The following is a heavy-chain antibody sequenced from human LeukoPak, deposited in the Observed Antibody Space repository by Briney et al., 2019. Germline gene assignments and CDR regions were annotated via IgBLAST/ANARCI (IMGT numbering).Heavy chain of an antibody. CDR2: ISYDGSNK. Sequence: GGTLRLSCAASGFTFSSYGMSWVRQAPGKGLEWMAVISYDGSNKYYADSVKGRFTISRDNSKNTLYLQMNSLRAEDTAVYYCAREDYGDYVSWGQGTLVTVSS. J-gene: IGHJ4*02. CDR3: AREDYGDYVS. CDR1: GFTFSSYG. V-gene: IGHV3-30*03. D-gene: IGHD4-17*01.